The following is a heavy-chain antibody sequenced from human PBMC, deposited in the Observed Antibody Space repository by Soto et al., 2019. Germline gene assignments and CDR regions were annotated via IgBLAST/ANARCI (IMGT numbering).Heavy chain of an antibody. CDR3: ARAMTSVGAAAKGDF. V-gene: IGHV3-74*01. CDR1: GFTFNTHW. CDR2: INSDGSIT. Sequence: EVQLVESGGGLILPGGSLRLSCAASGFTFNTHWMHWVRQAPGKGLVWVSRINSDGSITDYADSVKGRFSISRDNPRNTLYLQINSLSPEDTAVYYCARAMTSVGAAAKGDFWGQGTLVTVYS. J-gene: IGHJ4*02. D-gene: IGHD1-26*01.